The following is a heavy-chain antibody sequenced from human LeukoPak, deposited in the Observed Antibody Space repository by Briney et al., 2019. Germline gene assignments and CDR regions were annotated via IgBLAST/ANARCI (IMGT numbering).Heavy chain of an antibody. Sequence: SETLSLTCTVSGGSISSSSYYWGWIRQPPGKGLEWIGSIYYSGSTYYNPSLKSRVTISVDTSKNQFSLKLSSVTAADTAVYYCAREGGLGDYVWGSRVREHAFDIWGQGTMVTVSS. CDR1: GGSISSSSYY. CDR3: AREGGLGDYVWGSRVREHAFDI. CDR2: IYYSGST. V-gene: IGHV4-39*07. J-gene: IGHJ3*02. D-gene: IGHD3-16*01.